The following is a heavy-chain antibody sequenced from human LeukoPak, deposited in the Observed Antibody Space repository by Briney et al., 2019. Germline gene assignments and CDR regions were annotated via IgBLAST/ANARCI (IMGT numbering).Heavy chain of an antibody. CDR3: AIDRGYCSSTSCRHDY. CDR2: ISSSSSTI. Sequence: GGSLRLSCAASGFTFSSYSMNWVRQAPGKGLEWVSYISSSSSTIYYADSVKGRFTISRDNAKNSLYLQMNSLRAEDTAVYYCAIDRGYCSSTSCRHDYWGQGTLVTVSS. J-gene: IGHJ4*02. CDR1: GFTFSSYS. D-gene: IGHD2-2*01. V-gene: IGHV3-48*04.